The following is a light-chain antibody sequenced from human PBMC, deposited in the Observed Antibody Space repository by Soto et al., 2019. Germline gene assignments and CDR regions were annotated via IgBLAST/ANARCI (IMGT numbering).Light chain of an antibody. J-gene: IGKJ5*01. V-gene: IGKV3-15*01. CDR1: QNILSN. CDR2: GAS. Sequence: EIVMTQSPATLSVSPGERATLSCRASQNILSNLAWYQQKPGQAPRLLLYGASTRATGIPARFSGSGSGTEFTLTISSLQSEDFEIYYCQQYNNWPITFGQGTRLEIK. CDR3: QQYNNWPIT.